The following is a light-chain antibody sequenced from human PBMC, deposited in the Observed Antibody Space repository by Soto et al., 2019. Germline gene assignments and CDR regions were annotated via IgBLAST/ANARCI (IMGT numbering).Light chain of an antibody. V-gene: IGKV1-5*01. CDR2: DAS. CDR1: QSVSMW. J-gene: IGKJ1*01. Sequence: QMTQSPSTLSASVGDRVAITCRASQSVSMWLAWYQQKAGKAPRLLIYDASNLESGVPSRFSGSGSGTEFTLTISSPQPEDSATYYCQQYNTFLTWTFGQGTKVDIK. CDR3: QQYNTFLTWT.